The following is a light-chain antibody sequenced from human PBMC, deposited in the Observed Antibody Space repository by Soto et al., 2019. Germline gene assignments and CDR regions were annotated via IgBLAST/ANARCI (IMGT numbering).Light chain of an antibody. J-gene: IGKJ1*01. CDR2: GAS. CDR1: QSVSSSY. Sequence: ESVLTQSPGTLSLSPGERATLSCRASQSVSSSYLAWYQQKPGQAPRLLIYGASSRATGIPDRFSGSGSGTDFTLTISSLQSDDLAVYYCQQYDKWPRTFGQGTKVDI. V-gene: IGKV3-20*01. CDR3: QQYDKWPRT.